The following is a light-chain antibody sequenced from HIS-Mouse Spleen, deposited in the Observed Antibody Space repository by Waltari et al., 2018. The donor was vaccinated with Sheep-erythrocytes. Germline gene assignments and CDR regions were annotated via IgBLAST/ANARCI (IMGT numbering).Light chain of an antibody. J-gene: IGKJ4*01. V-gene: IGKV3-11*01. Sequence: EIVLTQSPATLSLSPGERATLSSRASQSVSSYLAWYQQKPGQAPRLLIYDASNRATGIPARFSGSGSGTDFTVTISSLEPEDFAVYYCQQRSNWLTFGGGTKVEIK. CDR2: DAS. CDR1: QSVSSY. CDR3: QQRSNWLT.